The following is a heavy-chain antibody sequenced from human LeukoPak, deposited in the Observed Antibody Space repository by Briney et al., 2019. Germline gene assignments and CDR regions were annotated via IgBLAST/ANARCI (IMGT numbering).Heavy chain of an antibody. CDR3: ARHYFWSGYFSHFDY. CDR2: IYYSGGT. D-gene: IGHD3-3*01. CDR1: GGSINRNTNY. V-gene: IGHV4-39*01. Sequence: KPSGTLSLICAVSGGSINRNTNYWGWIRQPPGKGLEWIGSIYYSGGTQYNSSLKSRVTISVDTSKNQFSLNLRSVTAADTAVYYCARHYFWSGYFSHFDYWGQGTLVAVSS. J-gene: IGHJ4*02.